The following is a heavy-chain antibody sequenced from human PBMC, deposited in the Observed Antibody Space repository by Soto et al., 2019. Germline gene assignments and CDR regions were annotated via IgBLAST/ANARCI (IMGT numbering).Heavy chain of an antibody. CDR3: ARYYDFWSGYPNYFDY. D-gene: IGHD3-3*01. CDR1: GFTFSSYW. J-gene: IGHJ4*02. V-gene: IGHV3-7*01. Sequence: GGSLRLSCAASGFTFSSYWMSWVRQAPGKGLEWVANIKQDGSEKYYVDSVKGRFTISRDNAKNSLYLQMNSLRAEDTAVYYCARYYDFWSGYPNYFDYWGQGTLVTVSS. CDR2: IKQDGSEK.